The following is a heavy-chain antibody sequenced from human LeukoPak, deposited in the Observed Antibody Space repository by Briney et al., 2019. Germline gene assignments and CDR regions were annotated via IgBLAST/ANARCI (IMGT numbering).Heavy chain of an antibody. J-gene: IGHJ5*02. CDR3: AKGRYSSSWASFDP. CDR2: ISYDGSNK. Sequence: PGRSLRLSCAASGFTFSSYAMHWVRQAPGKGLEWVAVISYDGSNKYYADSVKGRFTISRDNSKNTLYLQMNSLRVEDTAIYYCAKGRYSSSWASFDPWGQGTLVTVSS. D-gene: IGHD6-13*01. V-gene: IGHV3-30-3*01. CDR1: GFTFSSYA.